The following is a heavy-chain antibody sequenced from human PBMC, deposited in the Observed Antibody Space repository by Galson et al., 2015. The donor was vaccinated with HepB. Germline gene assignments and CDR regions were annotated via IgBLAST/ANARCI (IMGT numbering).Heavy chain of an antibody. CDR3: AKGHGYNSAWVDY. CDR1: GFTFGTYA. D-gene: IGHD5-24*01. V-gene: IGHV3-23*01. CDR2: ISGGGGST. J-gene: IGHJ4*02. Sequence: SLRLSCAASGFTFGTYAMRWVRQAPGKGLEWVSIISGGGGSTYYADSMKGRFTISRDNSKNTLFLLMNSLTAEDTAVYFCAKGHGYNSAWVDYWGQGTLVTVSS.